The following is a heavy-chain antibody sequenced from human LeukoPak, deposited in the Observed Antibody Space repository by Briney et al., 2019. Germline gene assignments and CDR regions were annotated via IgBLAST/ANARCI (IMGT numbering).Heavy chain of an antibody. J-gene: IGHJ5*02. Sequence: GSLRLSCAASGFTFSTYAVNWIRQPPGKGLEWIGEINHSGSTNYNPSLKSRVTISVDTSKNQFSLKLSSVTAADTAVYYCALLYYYDSSGYYKTPWGQGTLVTVSS. V-gene: IGHV4-34*08. CDR3: ALLYYYDSSGYYKTP. D-gene: IGHD3-22*01. CDR2: INHSGST. CDR1: GFTFSTYA.